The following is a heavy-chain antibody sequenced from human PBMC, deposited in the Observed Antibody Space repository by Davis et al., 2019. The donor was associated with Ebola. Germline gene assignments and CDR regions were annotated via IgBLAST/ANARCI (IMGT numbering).Heavy chain of an antibody. D-gene: IGHD3-9*01. Sequence: GGSLRLSCAASGFTVSSNYMSWVRQAPGKGLEWVPVIYSGGSTYYADSVKGRFTIPRHNSNNTLYLQMNSLRAEDTAVYYCARPHYDILTGYYDHWGQGTLVTVSS. CDR2: IYSGGST. CDR1: GFTVSSNY. V-gene: IGHV3-53*01. J-gene: IGHJ5*02. CDR3: ARPHYDILTGYYDH.